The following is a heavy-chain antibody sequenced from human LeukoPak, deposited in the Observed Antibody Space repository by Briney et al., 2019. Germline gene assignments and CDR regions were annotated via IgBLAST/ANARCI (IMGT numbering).Heavy chain of an antibody. J-gene: IGHJ6*03. Sequence: ASVKVSCKASGYTFSAYYMHWVRQAPGQGLEWMGIINPSGGSTNYAQKLQGRVIMTTDTSTSTAYMELRSLRSDDTAVYYCARDGTKLAWFGELRITRYYYYYMDVWGKGTTVTISS. V-gene: IGHV1-46*01. CDR2: INPSGGST. CDR3: ARDGTKLAWFGELRITRYYYYYMDV. D-gene: IGHD3-10*01. CDR1: GYTFSAYY.